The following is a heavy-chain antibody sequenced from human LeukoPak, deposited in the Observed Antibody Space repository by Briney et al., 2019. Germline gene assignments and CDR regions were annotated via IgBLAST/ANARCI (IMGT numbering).Heavy chain of an antibody. V-gene: IGHV1-18*01. J-gene: IGHJ4*02. CDR2: ISAYNGNT. D-gene: IGHD3-3*01. Sequence: GASVRVSCKASGYTFTSYGISWVRQAPGQGLEWMGWISAYNGNTNYAQKLQGRVTMTTDTSTSTAYMELRSLRSDDTAVYYCARVKYDFWSGYYTEYFDYWGQGTLVTVSS. CDR3: ARVKYDFWSGYYTEYFDY. CDR1: GYTFTSYG.